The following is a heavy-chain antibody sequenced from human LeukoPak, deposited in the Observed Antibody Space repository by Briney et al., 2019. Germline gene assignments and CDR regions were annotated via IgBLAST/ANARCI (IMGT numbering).Heavy chain of an antibody. D-gene: IGHD7-27*01. CDR3: TIDTLPNWDDAFDI. Sequence: RGSLRLSRPAAGFTLGNAWGSWVRQAPGKGLEWVARIKTQTSGGTTDYAAPVKGRFTISRDDSKNTVYLQMNVLETEDTALYYCTIDTLPNWDDAFDIWGQGTMITVSS. CDR1: GFTLGNAW. CDR2: IKTQTSGGTT. J-gene: IGHJ3*02. V-gene: IGHV3-15*01.